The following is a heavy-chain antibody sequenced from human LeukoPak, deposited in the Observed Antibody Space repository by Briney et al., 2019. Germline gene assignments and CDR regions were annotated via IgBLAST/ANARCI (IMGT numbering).Heavy chain of an antibody. J-gene: IGHJ2*01. D-gene: IGHD3-22*01. CDR3: ARDRYYDSSGYYWYFDL. V-gene: IGHV4-38-2*02. CDR2: IYHSGRT. CDR1: GYSINSGYY. Sequence: SETLSLTCTVSGYSINSGYYWGWIRQPPGKGLEWIGNIYHSGRTYDNPSLKSRVTISVDTSKNQFSLKLSSVTAADTAVYYCARDRYYDSSGYYWYFDLWGRGTLVTVSS.